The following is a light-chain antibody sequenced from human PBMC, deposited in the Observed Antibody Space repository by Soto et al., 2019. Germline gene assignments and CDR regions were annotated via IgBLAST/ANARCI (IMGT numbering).Light chain of an antibody. Sequence: SYDLTQPPSVSVSPGQTASITCSGVKLGDKYACWYQQKPGQSPVLVIYQDSKRPSGIPERFSGSNSGNTATLTISGTQAMDEADYYCQAWDSSKGVVFGGGTKLTVL. J-gene: IGLJ2*01. CDR1: KLGDKY. CDR3: QAWDSSKGVV. CDR2: QDS. V-gene: IGLV3-1*01.